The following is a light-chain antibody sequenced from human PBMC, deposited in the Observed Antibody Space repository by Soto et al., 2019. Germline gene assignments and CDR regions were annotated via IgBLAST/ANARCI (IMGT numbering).Light chain of an antibody. CDR2: GAS. J-gene: IGKJ1*01. CDR1: QSVSSN. Sequence: EIVMTLSPATLSVSTGERATLSCRASQSVSSNLACYQQKPGQAPRLLIYGASTRATGIPARFSGSGSGTEFTLTISSLQSEDFAVYYCQQYNNWPQTFGHG. CDR3: QQYNNWPQT. V-gene: IGKV3-15*01.